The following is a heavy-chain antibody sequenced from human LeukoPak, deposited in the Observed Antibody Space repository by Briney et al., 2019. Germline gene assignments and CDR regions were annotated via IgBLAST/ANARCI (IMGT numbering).Heavy chain of an antibody. CDR2: IYPGDSDT. CDR1: GYSFTSYW. D-gene: IGHD6-13*01. V-gene: IGHV5-51*01. CDR3: ARHVIAAAVYYFDY. Sequence: GESLKISCKGSGYSFTSYWVGWVRQMPGKGLEWMGIIYPGDSDTRYSPSFQGQVTISADKSTSTAYLQWSSLKASDTAMYYCARHVIAAAVYYFDYWGRGTLVTVSS. J-gene: IGHJ4*02.